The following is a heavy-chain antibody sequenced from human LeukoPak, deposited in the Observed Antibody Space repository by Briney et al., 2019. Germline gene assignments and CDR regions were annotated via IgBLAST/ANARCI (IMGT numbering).Heavy chain of an antibody. J-gene: IGHJ4*02. V-gene: IGHV3-21*01. CDR3: AREKVVSGYDY. Sequence: GGSLRLSCAASGFTFSDYSMNWVRLAPGKGLEWVSYITSSTSYIYYADSVKGRFTISRDNAKNSLYLQMNSLRAEDTAVYYCAREKVVSGYDYWGQGTLVTVSS. CDR2: ITSSTSYI. D-gene: IGHD5/OR15-5a*01. CDR1: GFTFSDYS.